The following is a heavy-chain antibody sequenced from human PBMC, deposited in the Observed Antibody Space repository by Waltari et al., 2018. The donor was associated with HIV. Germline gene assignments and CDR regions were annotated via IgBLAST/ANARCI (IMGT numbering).Heavy chain of an antibody. Sequence: EVQLVQSGAEVKKPGESLKISCKGFGYDFRSYWIGWVRQMPGKGLEWMGIVVPGDAETKYSPSSEGRVTISADNSITTAYLQWRSLKASDTAVYYCAKLHEAEWELRADYWGQGTLVTVSS. D-gene: IGHD1-26*01. V-gene: IGHV5-51*01. CDR1: GYDFRSYW. CDR3: AKLHEAEWELRADY. J-gene: IGHJ4*02. CDR2: VVPGDAET.